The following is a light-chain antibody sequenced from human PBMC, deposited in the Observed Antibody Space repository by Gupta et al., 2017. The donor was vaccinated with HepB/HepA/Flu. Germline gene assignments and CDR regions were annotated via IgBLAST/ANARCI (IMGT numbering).Light chain of an antibody. CDR3: AAWDDSLSGPV. J-gene: IGLJ1*01. CDR1: SSNFGSNY. V-gene: IGLV1-47*01. Sequence: QSVLTQPPSASATPGQRVTISCSGSSSNFGSNYVYWYQQLPGTAPKVLIYRSDQRSSGVPDRFSGSKSGTSASLAISGLRSEDEADYYCAAWDDSLSGPVFGTGTKVTVL. CDR2: RSD.